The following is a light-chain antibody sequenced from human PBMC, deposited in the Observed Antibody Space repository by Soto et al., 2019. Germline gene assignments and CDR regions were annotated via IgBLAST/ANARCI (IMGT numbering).Light chain of an antibody. CDR3: QQYNSYSLT. Sequence: DIQMTQSPSTLSASVGDRVTITCRASQSISSWLAWYQQKPGKAPKLLIYDASSLESGVPSRLSGSGSGTEFTLTISSLQPDDFATYYCQQYNSYSLTCGGGNKVDI. CDR1: QSISSW. V-gene: IGKV1-5*01. J-gene: IGKJ4*01. CDR2: DAS.